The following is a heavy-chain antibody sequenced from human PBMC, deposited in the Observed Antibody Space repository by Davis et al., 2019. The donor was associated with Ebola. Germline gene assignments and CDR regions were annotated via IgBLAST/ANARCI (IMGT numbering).Heavy chain of an antibody. Sequence: PGGSLRLSCTVSGGSISSSSYYWGWIRQPPGKGLEWIGSIYYSGSTYYNPSLKSRVTISVDTSKNQFSLKLSSVTAADTAVYYCARDPYDFWSGYYSPLYYFDYWGQGTLVTVSS. CDR2: IYYSGST. V-gene: IGHV4-39*07. CDR3: ARDPYDFWSGYYSPLYYFDY. J-gene: IGHJ4*02. D-gene: IGHD3-3*01. CDR1: GGSISSSSYY.